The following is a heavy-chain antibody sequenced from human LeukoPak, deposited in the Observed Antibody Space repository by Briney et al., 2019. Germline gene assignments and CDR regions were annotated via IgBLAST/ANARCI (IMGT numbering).Heavy chain of an antibody. D-gene: IGHD1-26*01. CDR3: AIRGSPNAFDM. Sequence: GGSLRLSCAASGFTFSTYPMSWVRQAPGKGLEWVSAIGSGGTTYYSDSVMGRFTISRDNSKNTLYLQMNGLSAEDTAVYYCAIRGSPNAFDMWGQGTMVTVSS. V-gene: IGHV3-23*01. CDR2: IGSGGTT. CDR1: GFTFSTYP. J-gene: IGHJ3*02.